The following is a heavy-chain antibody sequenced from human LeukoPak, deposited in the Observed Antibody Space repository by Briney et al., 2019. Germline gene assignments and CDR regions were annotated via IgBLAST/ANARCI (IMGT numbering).Heavy chain of an antibody. CDR3: ARDRRYCSSTSCLYNWFDP. D-gene: IGHD2-2*01. CDR2: INAGNGNT. V-gene: IGHV1-3*01. J-gene: IGHJ5*02. CDR1: GGTFSSYA. Sequence: ASVKVSCKASGGTFSSYAMHWVRQAPGQRLEWMGWINAGNGNTKYSQKFQGRVTITRDTSASTAYMELSSLRSEDTAVYYCARDRRYCSSTSCLYNWFDPWGQGTLVTVSS.